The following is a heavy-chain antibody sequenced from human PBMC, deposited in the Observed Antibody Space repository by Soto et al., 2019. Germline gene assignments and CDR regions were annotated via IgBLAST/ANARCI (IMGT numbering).Heavy chain of an antibody. Sequence: ASVKVSCKASGYTFTSYDINWVRQATGQGLEWMGWMNPNSGNTGYAQKFQGRVTMTRNTSISTAYMELSSLRSEDTAVYYCARGRTSYYYDSSGYYREYYYYYGMDVWGQGTTVTVSS. CDR3: ARGRTSYYYDSSGYYREYYYYYGMDV. CDR2: MNPNSGNT. J-gene: IGHJ6*02. CDR1: GYTFTSYD. D-gene: IGHD3-22*01. V-gene: IGHV1-8*01.